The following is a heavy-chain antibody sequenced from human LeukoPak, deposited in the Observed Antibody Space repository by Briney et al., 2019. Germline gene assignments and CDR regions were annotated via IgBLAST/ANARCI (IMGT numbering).Heavy chain of an antibody. J-gene: IGHJ4*02. CDR1: GYTLTNHY. CDR2: MNPSGGST. CDR3: ARDRVSGGYVTFDY. Sequence: ASVNVSCKASGYTLTNHYIHWVRQAPGQGLEWMGIMNPSGGSTSYPQKFQGRVTMTRDTSTSTVYMELSSLRSEDTAVYYCARDRVSGGYVTFDYWGQGTLVTVSS. D-gene: IGHD5-12*01. V-gene: IGHV1-46*01.